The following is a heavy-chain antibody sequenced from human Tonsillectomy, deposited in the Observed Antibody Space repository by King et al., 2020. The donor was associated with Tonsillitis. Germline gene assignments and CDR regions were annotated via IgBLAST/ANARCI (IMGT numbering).Heavy chain of an antibody. Sequence: VQLVESGGGLVKPGGSLRLSCVASGFTFSQAWMNWVCQAPGKGPEWIGRFESLADRGTIDYAAPVKGRFTISRDDSKNTFYLHMTSLKSDDTAVYYCAASLERPTHWYFDLWGRGTVVSVSS. CDR2: FESLADRGTI. J-gene: IGHJ2*01. CDR1: GFTFSQAW. D-gene: IGHD1-1*01. CDR3: AASLERPTHWYFDL. V-gene: IGHV3-15*04.